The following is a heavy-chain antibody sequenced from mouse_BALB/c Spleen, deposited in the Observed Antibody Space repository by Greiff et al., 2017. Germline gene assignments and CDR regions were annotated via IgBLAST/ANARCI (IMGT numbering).Heavy chain of an antibody. V-gene: IGHV2-6-7*01. CDR3: ARGSSYYGSRVYYFDY. CDR1: GFSLTGYG. CDR2: IWGDGST. J-gene: IGHJ2*01. Sequence: QVQLQQSGPGLVAPSQSLSITCTVSGFSLTGYGVNWVRQPPGKGLEWLGMIWGDGSTDYNSALKSRLSISKDNSKSQVFLKMNSLQTDDTARYYCARGSSYYGSRVYYFDYWGQGTTLTVSS. D-gene: IGHD1-1*01.